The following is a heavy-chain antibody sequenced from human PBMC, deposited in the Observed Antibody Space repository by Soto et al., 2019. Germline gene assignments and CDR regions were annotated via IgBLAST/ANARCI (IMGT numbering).Heavy chain of an antibody. CDR1: GWSFSRYY. CDR3: ARGTGTTFDFWSGYPDYYYDGRDG. CDR2: INHSGST. D-gene: IGHD3-3*01. J-gene: IGHJ6*02. V-gene: IGHV4-34*01. Sequence: SETLSVTRAVYGWSFSRYYWSWLRQPTGKGLEWIGEINHSGSTNYKPSLKSRVTISVDTSKNQFSLKLSSVTAADTAVYYCARGTGTTFDFWSGYPDYYYDGRDGWGQGTTVTVSS.